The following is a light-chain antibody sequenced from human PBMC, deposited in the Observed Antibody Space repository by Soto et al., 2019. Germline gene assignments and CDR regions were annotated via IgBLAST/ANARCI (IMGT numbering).Light chain of an antibody. Sequence: IVLTQSPGTLSLSPGERTTLSCRASQSISRYLAWYQQKPGQGPRLLIYGASSRATGTPDRFSGSGSGTDFTLTINRLEPEDFALYYCQQYGSSPPITFGQGTRWRL. J-gene: IGKJ5*01. CDR1: QSISRY. V-gene: IGKV3-20*01. CDR3: QQYGSSPPIT. CDR2: GAS.